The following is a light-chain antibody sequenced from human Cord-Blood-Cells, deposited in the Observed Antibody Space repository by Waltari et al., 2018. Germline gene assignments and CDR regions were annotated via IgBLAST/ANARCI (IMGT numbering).Light chain of an antibody. CDR2: AAS. CDR1: QSISSY. J-gene: IGKJ2*01. CDR3: QQSYSTPPST. V-gene: IGKV1-39*01. Sequence: DIQMTQSPSSLSASVGDSVTITCRASQSISSYLNWYQQKPGKAPKLLIYAASSLQSGVPSRFSGSGSGTDFTLTISSLQPEDFATYYCQQSYSTPPSTFGQGTKLEIK.